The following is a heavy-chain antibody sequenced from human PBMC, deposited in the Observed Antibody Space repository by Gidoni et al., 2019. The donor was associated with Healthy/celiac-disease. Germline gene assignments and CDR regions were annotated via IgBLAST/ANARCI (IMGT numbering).Heavy chain of an antibody. J-gene: IGHJ4*02. CDR1: GFTFSSYG. Sequence: QVQLVESGGGVVQPGRSLRLSCAASGFTFSSYGMHWVRQAPGKGLGWVAVIWYDGSNKYYADSVKGRFTISRDNSKNTLYLQMNSLRAEDTAVYYCARDEARYDYGDYVPSAPFDYWGQGTLVTVSS. CDR2: IWYDGSNK. V-gene: IGHV3-33*01. CDR3: ARDEARYDYGDYVPSAPFDY. D-gene: IGHD4-17*01.